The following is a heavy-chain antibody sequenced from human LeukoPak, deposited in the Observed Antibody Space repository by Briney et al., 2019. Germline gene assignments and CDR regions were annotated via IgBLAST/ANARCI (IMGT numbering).Heavy chain of an antibody. D-gene: IGHD5-18*01. Sequence: ASVKVSCKASGYSFSSYGITWVRQAPGQGLEWMGWISTYDGNANYAQKLQGRVTMTTDTSTITAYMELRSLRSDDTAVYYCARAPSGFTYGPGDHWGQGTLVTVSS. V-gene: IGHV1-18*01. CDR3: ARAPSGFTYGPGDH. J-gene: IGHJ4*02. CDR2: ISTYDGNA. CDR1: GYSFSSYG.